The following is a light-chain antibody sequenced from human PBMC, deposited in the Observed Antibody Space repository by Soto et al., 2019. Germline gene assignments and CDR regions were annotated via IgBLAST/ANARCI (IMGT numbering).Light chain of an antibody. CDR3: QQYGSSPMWT. CDR1: QSVSSSF. Sequence: EIVLTQSPGTLSLSPGERATLSCRASQSVSSSFLAWYQQKPGQPPRLLIYSASGRATGIPDRFSGSGSGTDFTLTISSLEPEDSAVYYCQQYGSSPMWTFGQGTKVEIK. J-gene: IGKJ1*01. CDR2: SAS. V-gene: IGKV3-20*01.